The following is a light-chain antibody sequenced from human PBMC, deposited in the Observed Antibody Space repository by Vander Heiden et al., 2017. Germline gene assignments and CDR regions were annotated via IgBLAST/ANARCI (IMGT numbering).Light chain of an antibody. Sequence: SHALTQPPSVSVSPGRTGSITCCGDNLGDKYVFWYQQKPGQSPLLILYQNNKRPAGIPERFSGSNSGNTATLTISGTQTMDEADYFCQTWDSSAAGVFGGGTKLTVL. CDR3: QTWDSSAAGV. J-gene: IGLJ2*01. CDR1: NLGDKY. V-gene: IGLV3-1*01. CDR2: QNN.